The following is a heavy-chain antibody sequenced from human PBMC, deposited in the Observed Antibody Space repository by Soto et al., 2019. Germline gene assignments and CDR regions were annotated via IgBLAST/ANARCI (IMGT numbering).Heavy chain of an antibody. CDR1: GGTFSSYA. CDR3: ARDPGADYGSGSQGYYYGMDV. CDR2: IIPIFGTA. D-gene: IGHD3-10*01. V-gene: IGHV1-69*13. J-gene: IGHJ6*02. Sequence: GASVKVSCKASGGTFSSYAISWVRQAPGQGLEWMGGIIPIFGTANYAQKFQGRVTITADESTSTAYMELSSLRSEDTAVYYCARDPGADYGSGSQGYYYGMDVWGQGTTVTVSS.